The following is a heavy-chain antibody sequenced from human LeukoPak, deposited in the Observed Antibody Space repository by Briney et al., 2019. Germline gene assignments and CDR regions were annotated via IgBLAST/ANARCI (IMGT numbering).Heavy chain of an antibody. CDR2: ISSSSSYI. CDR1: GFTFSSYS. Sequence: GGSLRLSCAASGFTFSSYSMNWVRQAPGKGLEWVSSISSSSSYIYYADSVKGRFTISRDNAKNSLYLQMNSLRAEDTAVYYWASEYSSGWAVPGYWGQGTLVTVSS. V-gene: IGHV3-21*01. J-gene: IGHJ4*02. CDR3: ASEYSSGWAVPGY. D-gene: IGHD6-19*01.